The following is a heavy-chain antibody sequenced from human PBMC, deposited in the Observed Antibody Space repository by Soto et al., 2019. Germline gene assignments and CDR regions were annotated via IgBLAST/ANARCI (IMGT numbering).Heavy chain of an antibody. V-gene: IGHV3-30*18. CDR3: AKVGGYCSGGSCYY. D-gene: IGHD2-15*01. CDR2: ISYDGSNK. CDR1: GFTFSSYG. J-gene: IGHJ4*02. Sequence: QVQLVESGGGVVQPGRSLRLSWAASGFTFSSYGMHWVRQAPGKGLEWVAVISYDGSNKYYADSVKGRFTISRDNSKNTLYLQMNSLRAEDTAVYYCAKVGGYCSGGSCYYWGQGTLVTVSS.